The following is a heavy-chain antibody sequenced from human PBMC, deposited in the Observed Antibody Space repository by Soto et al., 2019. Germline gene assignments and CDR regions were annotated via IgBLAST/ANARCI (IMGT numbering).Heavy chain of an antibody. D-gene: IGHD1-26*01. V-gene: IGHV1-18*01. J-gene: IGHJ4*02. Sequence: QVQLVQSGAEVRKPGASVKVSCRASGYTFTNYGINWVRQAPGQGLEWMGWISAFNGNTNYAQKVQDRVTMTTDTSTSTAYMELRSLISDDTAVYYCAGTLPGIPPGYWGQGTLVTVSS. CDR1: GYTFTNYG. CDR3: AGTLPGIPPGY. CDR2: ISAFNGNT.